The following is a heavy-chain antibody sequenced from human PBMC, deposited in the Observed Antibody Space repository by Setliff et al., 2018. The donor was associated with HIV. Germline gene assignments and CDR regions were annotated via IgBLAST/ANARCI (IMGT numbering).Heavy chain of an antibody. CDR3: VRHHDSDFSGDPDWFDP. CDR1: GGSFSGYY. V-gene: IGHV4-34*01. D-gene: IGHD2-15*01. Sequence: SETLSLTCAVYGGSFSGYYWSWIRQPPGMGLEWIGQIGPSGDTIYNPSLKSRVTMSVDTSNDHFSLKLTSLTAADTAVYYCVRHHDSDFSGDPDWFDPWGQGILVTVSS. CDR2: IGPSGDT. J-gene: IGHJ5*02.